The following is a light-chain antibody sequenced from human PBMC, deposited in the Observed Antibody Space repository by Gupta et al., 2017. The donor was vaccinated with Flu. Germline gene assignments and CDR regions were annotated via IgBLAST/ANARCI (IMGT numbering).Light chain of an antibody. CDR1: QSLLHSNGYNY. Sequence: EIMMTQSPLSLPVTPGEAASISCRSSQSLLHSNGYNYLNWYLQKPGQSPQLLISLGSNRASGVPDRFTGSGSGTDFTLKISRVEAEDVGVYYCMQQLQNVTFGGGTKVEIK. CDR3: MQQLQNVT. CDR2: LGS. J-gene: IGKJ4*01. V-gene: IGKV2-28*01.